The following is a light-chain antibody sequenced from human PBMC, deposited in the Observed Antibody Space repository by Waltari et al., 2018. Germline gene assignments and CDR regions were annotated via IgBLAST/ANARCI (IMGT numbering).Light chain of an antibody. J-gene: IGKJ1*01. CDR3: HQYDRSPWT. CDR2: AAS. CDR1: QSIGKNY. Sequence: ENVLTQSPGTLSLSPGERATLSCRASQSIGKNYLAWYQQKPGQATRLLIYAASIRATGIPDRFSGSGSVTDFTLTISRLEPEDFAVFYCHQYDRSPWTFGQGTKVEF. V-gene: IGKV3-20*01.